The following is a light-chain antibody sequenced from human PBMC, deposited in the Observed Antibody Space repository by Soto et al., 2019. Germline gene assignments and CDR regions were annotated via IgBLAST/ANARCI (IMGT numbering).Light chain of an antibody. CDR3: MQRKEFPWT. CDR2: GIS. J-gene: IGKJ1*01. CDR1: QTLLDSEDGNTY. Sequence: DIVMTQTPLSLPVTPGEPASISCRSSQTLLDSEDGNTYLDWYLQKPGQSPQLLIYGISSRASGVPDRFSGSGSGTDFTLKISRVEAGDVGVFYCMQRKEFPWTFCQGTKVEIK. V-gene: IGKV2-40*01.